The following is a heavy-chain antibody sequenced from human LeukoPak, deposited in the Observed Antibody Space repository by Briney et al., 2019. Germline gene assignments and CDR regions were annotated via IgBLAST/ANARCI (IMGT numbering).Heavy chain of an antibody. CDR3: ARERMGYYYDYMDV. CDR2: ISSNGSST. D-gene: IGHD1-26*01. CDR1: GFTFSSYA. Sequence: GSLRLPCAASGFTFSSYAMHWVRQAPGKGLEYVSAISSNGSSTYYANSVKGRFTISRDNAKNSLYLQMNSLRAENTAVYYCARERMGYYYDYMDVWGKGTTVTVSS. J-gene: IGHJ6*03. V-gene: IGHV3-64*01.